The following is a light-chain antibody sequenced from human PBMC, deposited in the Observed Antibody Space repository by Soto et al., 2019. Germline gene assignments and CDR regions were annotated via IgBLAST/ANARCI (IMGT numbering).Light chain of an antibody. V-gene: IGKV3-20*01. CDR2: GTS. J-gene: IGKJ1*01. Sequence: EIVLTQSPGILALSPGARATLSCRASQTVAYTSLAWYQQRPRQAPRLLIYGTSTRATGTPDRFIGSGSGTAFTLTSSRLDPEHFAVYYCQQYVTTPRTFGQGTKVE. CDR3: QQYVTTPRT. CDR1: QTVAYTS.